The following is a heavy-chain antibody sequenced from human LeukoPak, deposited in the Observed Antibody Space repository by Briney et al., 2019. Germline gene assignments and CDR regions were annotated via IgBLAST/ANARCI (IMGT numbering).Heavy chain of an antibody. V-gene: IGHV4-59*01. J-gene: IGHJ4*02. CDR1: GGSIINYY. Sequence: PSETLSLTCTVSGGSIINYYWSWIRQPPGKGLEWIGYIYYSGSTNYNPSLKSRVTISVDTSKNQFSLKLSSVTAADTAVYYCATSRGHYWGQGTLVTVSS. CDR2: IYYSGST. CDR3: ATSRGHY. D-gene: IGHD3-10*01.